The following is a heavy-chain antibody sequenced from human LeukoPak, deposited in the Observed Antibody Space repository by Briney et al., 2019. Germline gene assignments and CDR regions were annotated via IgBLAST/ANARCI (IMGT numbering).Heavy chain of an antibody. Sequence: EPLKISCKGSGYSFTSYWIGWVRQMPGKGLEWMGIIYPGDSDTRYSPSFQGQVTISADKSISTAYPQWSSLKASDTAMYYCARQMLYYDSSGVGMDVWGQGTTVTVSS. CDR3: ARQMLYYDSSGVGMDV. J-gene: IGHJ6*02. CDR2: IYPGDSDT. D-gene: IGHD3-22*01. V-gene: IGHV5-51*01. CDR1: GYSFTSYW.